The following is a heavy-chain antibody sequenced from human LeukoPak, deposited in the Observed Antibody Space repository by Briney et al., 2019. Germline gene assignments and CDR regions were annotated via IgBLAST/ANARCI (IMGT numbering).Heavy chain of an antibody. J-gene: IGHJ4*02. V-gene: IGHV1-2*02. CDR3: ARDPELYSRSWYQGCY. CDR2: TNPNRGGT. D-gene: IGHD6-13*01. Sequence: ASVKVSCKAAGYTFTGYYMHWVRQAPGQGLEWMGWTNPNRGGTNYAQKFQGRVTMTRDTSIRTAYMELSRLRSDDTAVYYCARDPELYSRSWYQGCYWGQGTLVTVSS. CDR1: GYTFTGYY.